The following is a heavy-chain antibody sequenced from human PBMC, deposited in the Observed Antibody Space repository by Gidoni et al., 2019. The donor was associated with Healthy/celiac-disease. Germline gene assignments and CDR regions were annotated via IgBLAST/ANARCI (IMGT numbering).Heavy chain of an antibody. CDR2: LSYDGSNK. CDR1: GVTVSSYA. CDR3: ARYLLGNCNYDSVGHNRFDP. D-gene: IGHD1-7*01. J-gene: IGHJ5*02. Sequence: QVQLVESGGGVVQPGRYLRLSCPAPGVTVSSYAMHWVRQGPGKGLEWLAVLSYDGSNKYYAASVKGRFTISRDNSKNTLYLQMNSLRAEDTAVYFCARYLLGNCNYDSVGHNRFDPWGQGTLVTVSS. V-gene: IGHV3-30-3*01.